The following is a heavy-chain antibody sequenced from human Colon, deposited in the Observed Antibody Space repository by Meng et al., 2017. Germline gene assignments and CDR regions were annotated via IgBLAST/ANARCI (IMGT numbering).Heavy chain of an antibody. CDR1: GFTFSSYE. D-gene: IGHD3-16*02. CDR3: LVTIRLDY. J-gene: IGHJ4*02. Sequence: GGSLRLSCAASGFTFSSYEMHWVRQAPGKGLEWVSYISSSGSTIYYADSVKGRFTISRDNAKNALYLQMNSLRAEDTAVYYCLVTIRLDYWGQGTMVTVSS. V-gene: IGHV3-48*03. CDR2: ISSSGSTI.